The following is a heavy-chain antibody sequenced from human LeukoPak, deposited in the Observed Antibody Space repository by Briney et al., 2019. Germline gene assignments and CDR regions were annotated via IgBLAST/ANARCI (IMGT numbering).Heavy chain of an antibody. J-gene: IGHJ6*03. D-gene: IGHD4-11*01. CDR3: ARIAVTTDYYYHYYMDV. Sequence: PSETLSLTCTVSGGSISSYYWSWIRQPPGKGLEWIGYIYTSGSTNYNPSLKSRITISVDTSKNQFSLKLSSVTAADTAVYYCARIAVTTDYYYHYYMDVWGKGTTVTVSS. CDR1: GGSISSYY. V-gene: IGHV4-4*09. CDR2: IYTSGST.